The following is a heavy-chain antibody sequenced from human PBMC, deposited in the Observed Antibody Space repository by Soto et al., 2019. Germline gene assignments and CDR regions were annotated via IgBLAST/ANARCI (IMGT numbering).Heavy chain of an antibody. Sequence: SETLSLTCSVTGGSISSYFRNWLRQPPGKGLEWIGYIYDDGTTDYNPSLKSRVTILLDMSKNQFSLKLSSVTAADTAVYYCVSSRSAIYGDALDVWGQGTMVTVSS. V-gene: IGHV4-59*03. CDR1: GGSISSYF. CDR3: VSSRSAIYGDALDV. D-gene: IGHD2-2*01. CDR2: IYDDGTT. J-gene: IGHJ3*01.